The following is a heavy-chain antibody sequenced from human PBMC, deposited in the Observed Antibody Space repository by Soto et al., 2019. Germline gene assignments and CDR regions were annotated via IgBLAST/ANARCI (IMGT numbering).Heavy chain of an antibody. CDR1: GGSILDSTYY. CDR2: IFYSRGT. CDR3: ARQASGYYYGWFDP. Sequence: QLLLQESGPGLVKPSETLSLTCAVSGGSILDSTYYWAWIRQSPGKGLEWIGTIFYSRGTFYTPSLKSRVTMSVDTSNNQFSLKLSSVTAADTAVYYCARQASGYYYGWFDPWGQGSLVTVSS. V-gene: IGHV4-39*01. J-gene: IGHJ5*02. D-gene: IGHD3-22*01.